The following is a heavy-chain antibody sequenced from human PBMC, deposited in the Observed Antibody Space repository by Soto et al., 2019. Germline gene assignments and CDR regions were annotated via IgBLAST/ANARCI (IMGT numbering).Heavy chain of an antibody. CDR1: GGSIISSSYY. D-gene: IGHD6-19*01. J-gene: IGHJ4*02. CDR2: IYYSGTT. Sequence: SETLSLTCTVSGGSIISSSYYWGWIRQPPGKGLEWIGSIYYSGTTYYNPSLKSRVTISVDTSKNQFSVNLSSVTATDRAVYYCASWYGSGWNYWGQGTLVTVSS. CDR3: ASWYGSGWNY. V-gene: IGHV4-39*01.